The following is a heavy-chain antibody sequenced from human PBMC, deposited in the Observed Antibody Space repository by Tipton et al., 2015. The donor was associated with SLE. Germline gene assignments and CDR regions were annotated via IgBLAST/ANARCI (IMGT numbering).Heavy chain of an antibody. CDR1: DYSISSGYY. CDR3: ARGREWELLDAFDI. V-gene: IGHV4-38-2*01. J-gene: IGHJ3*02. Sequence: TLSLTCAVPDYSISSGYYWGWFRQPPGKGLEWIGSIYHSGSTYYNPSLKSRVTISVDTSKNQFSLKLSSVTAADTAVYYCARGREWELLDAFDIWGQGTMVTVSS. D-gene: IGHD1-26*01. CDR2: IYHSGST.